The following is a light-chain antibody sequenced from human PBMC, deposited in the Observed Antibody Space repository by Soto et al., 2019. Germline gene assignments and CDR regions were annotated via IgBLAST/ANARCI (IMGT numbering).Light chain of an antibody. CDR3: QQYNTWPCT. CDR1: QNVNID. Sequence: EIVLTQSPATLSVSPGERATLSCRASQNVNIDLVWYQQKPGQAPKVLIFSASARDTGIPARFIGGGSETEFTLTISSLQPEDSAVYFCQQYNTWPCTFGPGTKVDIK. CDR2: SAS. V-gene: IGKV3D-15*01. J-gene: IGKJ3*01.